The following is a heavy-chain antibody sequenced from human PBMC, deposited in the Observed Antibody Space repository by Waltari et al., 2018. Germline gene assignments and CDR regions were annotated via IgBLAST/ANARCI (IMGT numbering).Heavy chain of an antibody. CDR3: AKVARGYYFDY. D-gene: IGHD3-10*01. V-gene: IGHV3-9*01. J-gene: IGHJ4*02. CDR2: ISWNSGSI. Sequence: EVQLVESGGGLVQPGRSLRLSCAASGLTFADSAMHWVRQAPGKGLEWVSGISWNSGSIGYADSVKGRFTISRDNAKNSLYLQMNSLRAEDTALYYCAKVARGYYFDYWGQGTLVTVSS. CDR1: GLTFADSA.